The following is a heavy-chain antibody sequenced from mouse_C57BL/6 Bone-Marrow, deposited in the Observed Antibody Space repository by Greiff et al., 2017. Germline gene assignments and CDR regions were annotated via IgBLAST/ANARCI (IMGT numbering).Heavy chain of an antibody. CDR3: ARQLRLLSLMDY. CDR1: GFTFSSYA. D-gene: IGHD3-2*02. Sequence: EVQRVESGGGLVKPGGSLKLSCAASGFTFSSYAMSWVRQTPEKRLEWVATISDGGSYTYYPDNVKGRFTISRDNAKNNLYLQMRHLKSEDTAMYYCARQLRLLSLMDYWGQGTSVTVSS. J-gene: IGHJ4*01. CDR2: ISDGGSYT. V-gene: IGHV5-4*01.